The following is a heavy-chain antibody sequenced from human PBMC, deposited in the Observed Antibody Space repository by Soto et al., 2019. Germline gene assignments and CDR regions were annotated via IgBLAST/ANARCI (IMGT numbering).Heavy chain of an antibody. CDR3: ARHFRYDIPGP. V-gene: IGHV4-59*01. J-gene: IGHJ5*02. D-gene: IGHD3-9*01. CDR1: GASIINYY. Sequence: SETLSLTCTVSGASIINYYWAWIRQSPGGGLESIGYVSNTATTTYNPSLKNRVTISVDASKSQFYLKLRSVTAADTAVYYCARHFRYDIPGPWGQGTLVTVSS. CDR2: VSNTATT.